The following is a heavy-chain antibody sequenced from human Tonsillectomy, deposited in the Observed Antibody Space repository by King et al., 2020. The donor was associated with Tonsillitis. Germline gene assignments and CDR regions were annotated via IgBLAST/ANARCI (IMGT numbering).Heavy chain of an antibody. D-gene: IGHD3-22*01. CDR1: GYTFTGYY. V-gene: IGHV1-2*02. J-gene: IGHJ4*02. CDR2: INPNSGGT. CDR3: ARESYYDSSVYYNSLIDY. Sequence: VQLVESGAEVKKSGASVKVSCKASGYTFTGYYMHWVRQAPGQGLEWMGWINPNSGGTNYAQKFQGRVTMTRDTSIRTAYMELSGLRSDDTAVYYCARESYYDSSVYYNSLIDYWGQGTLVTVSS.